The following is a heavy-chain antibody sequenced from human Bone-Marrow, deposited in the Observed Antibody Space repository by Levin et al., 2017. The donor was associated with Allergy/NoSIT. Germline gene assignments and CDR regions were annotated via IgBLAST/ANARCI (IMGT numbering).Heavy chain of an antibody. V-gene: IGHV4-59*01. CDR1: GGSINSYY. CDR3: ARNYDFWSGYSFGAFDI. J-gene: IGHJ3*02. D-gene: IGHD3-3*01. Sequence: SETLSLTCTVSGGSINSYYWSWIRQPPGKGLEWVGYISYSGSTNYNPSLKSRGTITVETSKNQFSLRLSSVTAADTAVYYCARNYDFWSGYSFGAFDIWGQGTMVTVSS. CDR2: ISYSGST.